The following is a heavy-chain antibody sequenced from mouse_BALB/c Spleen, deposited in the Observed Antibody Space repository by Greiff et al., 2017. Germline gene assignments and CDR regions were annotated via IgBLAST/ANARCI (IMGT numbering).Heavy chain of an antibody. J-gene: IGHJ3*01. CDR1: GFTFSSYA. CDR3: ARVDGNYVWFAY. Sequence: DVHLVESGGGLVKPGGSLKLSCAASGFTFSSYAMSWVRQSPEKRLEWVAEISSGGSYTYYPDTVTGRFTISRDNAKNTLYLEMSSLRSEDTAMYYCARVDGNYVWFAYWGQGTLVTVSA. D-gene: IGHD2-1*01. V-gene: IGHV5-9-4*01. CDR2: ISSGGSYT.